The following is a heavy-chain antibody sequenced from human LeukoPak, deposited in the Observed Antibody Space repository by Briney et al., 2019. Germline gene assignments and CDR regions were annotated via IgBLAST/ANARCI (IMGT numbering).Heavy chain of an antibody. CDR1: GFTFSSYA. V-gene: IGHV3-30-3*01. CDR3: AREGSGSYYFDY. Sequence: GRSLRLSCAASGFTFSSYAMHWVRQAPGKGLEWVAVISYDGSNIYYADSVKGRFTISRDNSKNTLYLQMNSLRAEDTAVYYCAREGSGSYYFDYWGQGTLVTVSP. CDR2: ISYDGSNI. D-gene: IGHD1-26*01. J-gene: IGHJ4*02.